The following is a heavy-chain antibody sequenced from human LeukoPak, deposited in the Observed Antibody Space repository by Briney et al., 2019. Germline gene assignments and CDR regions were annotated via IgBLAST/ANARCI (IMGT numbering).Heavy chain of an antibody. CDR2: ISGSGGST. CDR1: GFTFSSHA. CDR3: ARDPARAYYYDSSGYYFDY. J-gene: IGHJ4*02. V-gene: IGHV3-23*01. D-gene: IGHD3-22*01. Sequence: GGSLRLSCAASGFTFSSHAMSWVRQAPGEGLEWVSAISGSGGSTYYADSVKGRFTISRDNSKNTLYLQMNSLRSEDTAVYYCARDPARAYYYDSSGYYFDYWGQGTLVTVSS.